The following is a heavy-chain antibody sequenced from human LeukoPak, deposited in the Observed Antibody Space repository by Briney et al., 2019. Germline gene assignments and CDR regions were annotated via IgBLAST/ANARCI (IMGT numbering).Heavy chain of an antibody. CDR3: ARLSAYGPHFDY. CDR1: GGSFSAHY. Sequence: PSETLSLTCAVYGGSFSAHYWGWIRQPPGKGLEWIGSIYYSGSTYYNPSLKSRVTISVDTSKNQFSLKLTSVTAADTAVYYCARLSAYGPHFDYWGQGTLVTVSS. CDR2: IYYSGST. J-gene: IGHJ4*02. D-gene: IGHD4-17*01. V-gene: IGHV4-34*01.